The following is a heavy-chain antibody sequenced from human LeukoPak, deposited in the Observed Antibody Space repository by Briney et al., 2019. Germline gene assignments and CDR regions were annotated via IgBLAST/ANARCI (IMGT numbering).Heavy chain of an antibody. V-gene: IGHV1-2*02. CDR2: INPNSGGT. J-gene: IGHJ6*03. CDR3: ARGSTKVTSVIHMDV. CDR1: GYTFTGYY. D-gene: IGHD4-11*01. Sequence: ASVKVSCKASGYTFTGYYMHWVRQAPGQGLEWMGWINPNSGGTNYAQKFQGRVTMTGDTSISTAYMELRSLTSDDTAVYYCARGSTKVTSVIHMDVWGEGTTVTVSS.